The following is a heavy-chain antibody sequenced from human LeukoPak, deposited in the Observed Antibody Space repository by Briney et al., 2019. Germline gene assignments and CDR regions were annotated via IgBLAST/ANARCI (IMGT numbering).Heavy chain of an antibody. CDR2: ISSNGGST. CDR3: AMRLGYCSSTSCPYFDY. D-gene: IGHD2-2*01. CDR1: GFTFSSYA. J-gene: IGHJ4*02. V-gene: IGHV3-64*01. Sequence: GGSLRLSCAASGFTFSSYAMHWVRQAPGKGLEYVSAISSNGGSTYYANSVKGRFTISRDNSKNTLYLQMGSLRAEDMAVYYCAMRLGYCSSTSCPYFDYWGQGTLVTVSS.